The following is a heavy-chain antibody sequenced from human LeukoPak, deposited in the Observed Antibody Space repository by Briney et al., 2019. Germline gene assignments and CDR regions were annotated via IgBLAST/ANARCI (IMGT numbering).Heavy chain of an antibody. V-gene: IGHV3-23*01. CDR2: IDISGGST. Sequence: GGSLRLSCAASGFTFSSHAMCWVRQAPGKGLEWVSSIDISGGSTNYADSVKGRFTISRDNSKNTLYLQMNSLGAEDTAVYYCARVRAGYYCDNWGQGTLVTVSS. CDR1: GFTFSSHA. CDR3: ARVRAGYYCDN. J-gene: IGHJ4*02.